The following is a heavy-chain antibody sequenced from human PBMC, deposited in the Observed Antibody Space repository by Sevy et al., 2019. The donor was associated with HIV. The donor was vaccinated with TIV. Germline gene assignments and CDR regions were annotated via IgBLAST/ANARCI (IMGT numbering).Heavy chain of an antibody. J-gene: IGHJ6*02. V-gene: IGHV3-21*01. CDR3: ARVVAYCSGGSCFPGYYYGMDV. Sequence: GGSLRLSCAASGFTFKSYVMSWVRQAPGKGLEWVSSISSSSNYIYYADSMKGRFTISRDNAKNSLYLQMNSLRAEDTAVYYCARVVAYCSGGSCFPGYYYGMDVWGQGTTVTVSS. CDR2: ISSSSNYI. CDR1: GFTFKSYV. D-gene: IGHD2-15*01.